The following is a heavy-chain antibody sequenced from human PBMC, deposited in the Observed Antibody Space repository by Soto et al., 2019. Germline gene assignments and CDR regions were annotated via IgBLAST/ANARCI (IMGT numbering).Heavy chain of an antibody. CDR1: GYTFTSYA. V-gene: IGHV1-3*04. Sequence: QVQLVQSGAEVKKPGASVKVSCKASGYTFTSYAMHWVRQAPGQRLEWMGWINTDGGNTKYSQNFQGRVTITRDTSASTAYMELSSLRSEDTAVYYRARGAYGSGSFSTPMHYWGQGTLVTVSS. J-gene: IGHJ4*02. CDR3: ARGAYGSGSFSTPMHY. D-gene: IGHD3-10*01. CDR2: INTDGGNT.